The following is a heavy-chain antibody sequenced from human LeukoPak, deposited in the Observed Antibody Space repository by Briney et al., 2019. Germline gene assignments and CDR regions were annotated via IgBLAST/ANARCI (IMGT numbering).Heavy chain of an antibody. D-gene: IGHD3-10*01. CDR2: INHSGST. V-gene: IGHV4-34*01. J-gene: IGHJ5*02. Sequence: SETLSLTCAVYGGSFRGYYWTWIRQPPGKGLEWIGEINHSGSTKYNPSLNSRVTISVDTSKNQFSLKLSYVTAADTAVYYCARRRLVVRFGELGGGNWFDPWGQGTLVTVSS. CDR1: GGSFRGYY. CDR3: ARRRLVVRFGELGGGNWFDP.